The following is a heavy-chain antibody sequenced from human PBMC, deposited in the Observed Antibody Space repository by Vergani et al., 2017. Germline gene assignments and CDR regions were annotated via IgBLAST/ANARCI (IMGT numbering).Heavy chain of an antibody. V-gene: IGHV4-61*02. Sequence: QVQLQESGPGLVKPSQTLSLTCTVSVGSISSGSYYWSWIRQPAGKGLEWIGRIYTSGSTNYNPSLKSRVTISVDTSKNQFSLKLSSVTAADTAVYYCARTPGTWGQGTLVTVSS. CDR1: VGSISSGSYY. D-gene: IGHD3/OR15-3a*01. J-gene: IGHJ4*02. CDR2: IYTSGST. CDR3: ARTPGT.